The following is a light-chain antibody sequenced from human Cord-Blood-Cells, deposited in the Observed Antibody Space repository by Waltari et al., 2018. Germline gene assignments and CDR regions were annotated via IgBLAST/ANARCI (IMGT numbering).Light chain of an antibody. Sequence: QSALTQPASVSGSPAQSITISCTGTSSDVGSYNFVSWSQQHPGKAPKLMIYEGSKRPSGVSNRFSGSKSGNTASLTISGLQAEDEADYYCCSYAGSSTVVFGGGTKLTVL. CDR2: EGS. V-gene: IGLV2-23*01. CDR3: CSYAGSSTVV. J-gene: IGLJ2*01. CDR1: SSDVGSYNF.